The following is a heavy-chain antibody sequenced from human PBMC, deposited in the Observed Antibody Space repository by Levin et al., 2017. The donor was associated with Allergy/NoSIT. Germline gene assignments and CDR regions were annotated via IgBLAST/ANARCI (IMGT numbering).Heavy chain of an antibody. CDR1: GGSINNVNYW. D-gene: IGHD3-10*01. CDR2: IYYSGST. J-gene: IGHJ3*02. Sequence: TASETLSLTCTVSGGSINNVNYWWSWIRQPPGKGLEWIGYIYYSGSTYYNPSVKTRLTMSIDTSRNQFSLKLTSVTAADTAVYYCSRGDWAVRGLNRAFDIWGRGTLVTVSS. CDR3: SRGDWAVRGLNRAFDI. V-gene: IGHV4-30-4*01.